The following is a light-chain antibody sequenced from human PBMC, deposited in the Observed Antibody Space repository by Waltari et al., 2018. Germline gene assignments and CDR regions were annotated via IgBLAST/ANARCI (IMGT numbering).Light chain of an antibody. J-gene: IGLJ3*02. CDR2: STN. V-gene: IGLV8-61*01. Sequence: QTVVTQEPSFSVSPGGTVTLTCGLSSGSVSTSYFVSWYQQTPGQAPRALIYSTNTRSSGVPERFSGSILGNKAALTITGAQADDESDYYCALYLGSGFSWVFGRGTKLTVL. CDR3: ALYLGSGFSWV. CDR1: SGSVSTSYF.